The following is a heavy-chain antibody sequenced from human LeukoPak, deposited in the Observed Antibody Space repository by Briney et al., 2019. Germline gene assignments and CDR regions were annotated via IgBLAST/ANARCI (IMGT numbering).Heavy chain of an antibody. Sequence: GGSLRLSCAASGFIFSNAWMRWVRQAPGKGLEWVGRIKSKTDGGTTEYAAPVKGRFTISRDDSKNTLYLQINSLKTEDTAIYYSTTYSSSYYSFDYWGQGTLVTVSS. D-gene: IGHD6-13*01. V-gene: IGHV3-15*01. J-gene: IGHJ4*02. CDR2: IKSKTDGGTT. CDR3: TTYSSSYYSFDY. CDR1: GFIFSNAW.